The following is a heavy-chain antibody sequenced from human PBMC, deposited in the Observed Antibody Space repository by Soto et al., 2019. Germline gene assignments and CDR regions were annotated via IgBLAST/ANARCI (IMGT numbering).Heavy chain of an antibody. CDR1: GGTFSSYA. Sequence: QVQLVQSGAEVKKPGSSVKVSCKASGGTFSSYAISWVRQAPGQGLEWMGGIIPIFGTANYAQKFQGRVTITADESTSTAYMELSSLRSEDTAVYYCARAKNTMVRGVIIGGWFDPWGQGTLVTVSS. V-gene: IGHV1-69*01. J-gene: IGHJ5*02. D-gene: IGHD3-10*01. CDR3: ARAKNTMVRGVIIGGWFDP. CDR2: IIPIFGTA.